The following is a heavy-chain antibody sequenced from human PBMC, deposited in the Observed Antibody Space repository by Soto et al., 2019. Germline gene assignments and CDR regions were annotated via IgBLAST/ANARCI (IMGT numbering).Heavy chain of an antibody. V-gene: IGHV3-23*01. CDR2: VRNSGFAT. Sequence: GGSLRLSCAGSGFSFSDYALAWVRQTPGQGLEWVSAVRNSGFATFYADSVQGRFSISRDNSKSMLYLQMNSLRAEDTAIYYCAREKLPGTLLLDLWGQGALMTV. CDR1: GFSFSDYA. J-gene: IGHJ4*02. CDR3: AREKLPGTLLLDL. D-gene: IGHD6-13*01.